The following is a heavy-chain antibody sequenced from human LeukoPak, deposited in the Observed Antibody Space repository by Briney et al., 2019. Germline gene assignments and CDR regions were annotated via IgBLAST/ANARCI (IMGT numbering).Heavy chain of an antibody. CDR1: GGSISSYY. V-gene: IGHV4-59*08. CDR3: ARHLQGEQGNWFDP. J-gene: IGHJ5*02. CDR2: IYYSGST. Sequence: PSETLSLTCTVSGGSISSYYWSWIRQPPGKGLEWIGYIYYSGSTNYNPSLKSRVTISVDTSKNQFSLKLSSVTAADTAVYYCARHLQGEQGNWFDPWGQGTLVTVSS. D-gene: IGHD1-26*01.